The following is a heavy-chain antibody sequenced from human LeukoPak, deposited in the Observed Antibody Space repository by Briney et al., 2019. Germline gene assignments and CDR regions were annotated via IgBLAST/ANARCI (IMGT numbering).Heavy chain of an antibody. V-gene: IGHV4-59*12. CDR3: ARVTPLVSAEGYGYLDY. Sequence: PSETLSLTCTVSGGSISSYYWSWIRQPPGKGLEWIGYIYYSGSTNYNPSLKSRVTISVDTSKNQFSLKLSSVTAADTAVYSFARVTPLVSAEGYGYLDYWAQGTLVTVSS. CDR2: IYYSGST. J-gene: IGHJ4*02. D-gene: IGHD6-13*01. CDR1: GGSISSYY.